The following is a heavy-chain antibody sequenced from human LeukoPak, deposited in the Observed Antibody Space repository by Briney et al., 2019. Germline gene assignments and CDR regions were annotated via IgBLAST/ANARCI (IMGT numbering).Heavy chain of an antibody. V-gene: IGHV3-7*05. CDR2: IKQDGSDK. J-gene: IGHJ4*02. CDR3: ARDWADSGYDLGYSDY. CDR1: GFSFSTYW. D-gene: IGHD5-12*01. Sequence: PGGSLRLSCAASGFSFSTYWMAWVRQAPGKGLEWVANIKQDGSDKNYVDSVKGRFTISRDNAKNSLFLQMNSLRVEDTAVYYCARDWADSGYDLGYSDYWGQGTLVTVSS.